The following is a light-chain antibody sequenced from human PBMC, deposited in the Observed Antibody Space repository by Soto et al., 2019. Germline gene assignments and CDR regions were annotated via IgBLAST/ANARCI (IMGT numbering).Light chain of an antibody. CDR2: GVS. CDR1: QSIGKH. CDR3: SQSYSTPTT. J-gene: IGKJ5*01. Sequence: IRITQVPSTLYASQRDRITITCRASQSIGKHLNWYQQKPGKAPKFLVYGVSKLQSGVPSRFTGSLSGTDLSVTVQDLQHAGCATFPCSQSYSTPTTWGQGTRLEIK. V-gene: IGKV1-39*01.